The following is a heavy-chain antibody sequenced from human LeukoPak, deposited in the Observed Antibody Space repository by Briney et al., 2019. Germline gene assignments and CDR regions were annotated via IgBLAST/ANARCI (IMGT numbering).Heavy chain of an antibody. CDR3: ARDGGSYRPIDY. D-gene: IGHD3-16*02. J-gene: IGHJ4*02. Sequence: PSETLSLTCNVSGGSISGYHWSWIRQPPGKGLEWLGYIYYSGSSNYNPSLKSRVTISVDTSKNQFSLKLSSVTAADTAVYYCARDGGSYRPIDYWGQGTLVTVSS. CDR2: IYYSGSS. CDR1: GGSISGYH. V-gene: IGHV4-59*12.